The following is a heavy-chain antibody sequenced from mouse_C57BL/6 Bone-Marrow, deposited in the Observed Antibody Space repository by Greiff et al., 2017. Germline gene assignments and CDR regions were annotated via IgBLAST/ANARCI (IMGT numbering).Heavy chain of an antibody. CDR3: ARDDYCSNEFAY. D-gene: IGHD2-5*01. Sequence: EVKLVESGGGLVKPGGSLKLSCAASGFTFSSYAMSWVRQTPEKRLEWVATISDGGSYTYYPDNVKGRFTISRDNAKNNLYLQMSHLKSEDTAMYYCARDDYCSNEFAYWGQGTLVTVSA. V-gene: IGHV5-4*01. CDR2: ISDGGSYT. CDR1: GFTFSSYA. J-gene: IGHJ3*01.